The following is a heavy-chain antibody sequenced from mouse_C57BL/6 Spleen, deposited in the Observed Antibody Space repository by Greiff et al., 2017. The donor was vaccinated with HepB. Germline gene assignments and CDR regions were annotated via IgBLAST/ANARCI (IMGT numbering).Heavy chain of an antibody. J-gene: IGHJ3*01. V-gene: IGHV1-76*01. Sequence: QVQLQESGAELVRPGASVKLSCKASGYTFTDYYINWVKQRPGQGLEWIARIYPGSGNTYYNEKFKGKATLTAEKSSSTAYMQLSSLTSEDAAVYFCARGEVYEGWFAYWGQGTLVTVSA. D-gene: IGHD1-1*01. CDR1: GYTFTDYY. CDR2: IYPGSGNT. CDR3: ARGEVYEGWFAY.